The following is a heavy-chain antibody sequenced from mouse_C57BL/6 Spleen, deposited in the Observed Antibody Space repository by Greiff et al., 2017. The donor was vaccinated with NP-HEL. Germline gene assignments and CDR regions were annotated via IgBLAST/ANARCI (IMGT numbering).Heavy chain of an antibody. CDR3: ARRGNYVYFDV. J-gene: IGHJ1*03. V-gene: IGHV2-2*01. CDR1: GFSLTSYG. Sequence: VQRVESGPGLVQPSQSLSITCTVSGFSLTSYGVHWVRQSPGKGLEWLGVIWSGGSTDYNAAFISRLSISKDNSKSQVFFKMNSLQADDTAIYYCARRGNYVYFDVWGTGTTVTVSS. CDR2: IWSGGST. D-gene: IGHD2-1*01.